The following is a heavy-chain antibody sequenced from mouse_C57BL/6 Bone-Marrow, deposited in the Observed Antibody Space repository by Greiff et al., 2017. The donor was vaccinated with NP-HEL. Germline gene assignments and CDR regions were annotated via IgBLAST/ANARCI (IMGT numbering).Heavy chain of an antibody. CDR1: GYSFTDYN. J-gene: IGHJ4*01. V-gene: IGHV1-39*01. Sequence: EVQLQQSGPELVKPGASVKISCKASGYSFTDYNMNWVKQSNGKSLEWIGVINPNYGTTSYNQKFKGKATLTVDQSSSTAYMQLNSLTSEDSAVYYCQTVVAEGYYAMDYWGQGTSVTVSS. CDR2: INPNYGTT. CDR3: QTVVAEGYYAMDY. D-gene: IGHD1-1*01.